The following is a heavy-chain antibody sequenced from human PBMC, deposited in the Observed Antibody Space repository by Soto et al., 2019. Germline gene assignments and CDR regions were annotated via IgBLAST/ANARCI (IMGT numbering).Heavy chain of an antibody. CDR1: GGSISSGGYY. J-gene: IGHJ4*02. Sequence: QVQLQESGPGLVKPSQTLSLTCTVSGGSISSGGYYWSWIRQHPGKGLEWIGYIYYSGSTYYNPSSKSRVTISVDTSKNQFSLKLSSVTAADTAVYYCARDSGDYGDYYGIDYWGQGTLVTVSS. V-gene: IGHV4-31*03. CDR3: ARDSGDYGDYYGIDY. D-gene: IGHD4-17*01. CDR2: IYYSGST.